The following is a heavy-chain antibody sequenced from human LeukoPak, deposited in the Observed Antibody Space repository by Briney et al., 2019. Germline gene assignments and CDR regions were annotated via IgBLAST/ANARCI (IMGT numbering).Heavy chain of an antibody. CDR2: IHLDGTTT. V-gene: IGHV3-74*01. D-gene: IGHD3-16*01. Sequence: GGSLRLSCVASGFTFSSYWMHWVRQAPGKGLVWVSRIHLDGTTTSYADSVRGRFTISRDNAKSTLYLQMNSLRAEDTAVYYCARGGSPSDSWGQGTLVTVSS. J-gene: IGHJ5*02. CDR3: ARGGSPSDS. CDR1: GFTFSSYW.